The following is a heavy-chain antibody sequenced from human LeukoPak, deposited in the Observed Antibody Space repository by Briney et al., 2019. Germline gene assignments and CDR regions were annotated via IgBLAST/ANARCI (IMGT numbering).Heavy chain of an antibody. CDR2: ICSGGST. CDR1: GFTVSSNY. J-gene: IGHJ4*02. V-gene: IGHV3-53*01. CDR3: ARDRRYCSGSSCYSGVDY. Sequence: GGSLRLSCAASGFTVSSNYMTWVRQAPGKGLEWVSVICSGGSTYYGDSVKGRFTISRDNSKNTLYLQMNSLRAEDTAVYYCARDRRYCSGSSCYSGVDYWGQGTLVTVSS. D-gene: IGHD2-15*01.